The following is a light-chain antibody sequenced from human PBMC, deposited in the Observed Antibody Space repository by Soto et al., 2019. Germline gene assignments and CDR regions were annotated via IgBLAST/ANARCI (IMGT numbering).Light chain of an antibody. J-gene: IGLJ1*01. CDR2: DVS. CDR1: TSDVGGYDY. Sequence: QSVLTQPASVSGSPGQSITISCTGTTSDVGGYDYVSWYQHHPGKAPKLMIYDVSKRPSGVSNRFSSSKSGNTASLTISGLQAEDEADYFCSSYTSSSTQVFGTGTKLTVL. V-gene: IGLV2-14*03. CDR3: SSYTSSSTQV.